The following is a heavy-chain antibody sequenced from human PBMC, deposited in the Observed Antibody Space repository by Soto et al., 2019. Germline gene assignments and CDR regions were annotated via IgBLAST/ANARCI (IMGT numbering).Heavy chain of an antibody. D-gene: IGHD1-1*01. Sequence: QVQLVESGGGVVQSGVSLRLSCAASGFAFNSHGFHWVRQTPSVGLEWLALISFNGNNKFYAGSVRGRFSISRVDSRNTLFLQMDDLRPEDSGVYYCVRDPWKDVPLAPSADNSFDTWGQGTLVTVSS. V-gene: IGHV3-30*03. J-gene: IGHJ5*02. CDR1: GFAFNSHG. CDR2: ISFNGNNK. CDR3: VRDPWKDVPLAPSADNSFDT.